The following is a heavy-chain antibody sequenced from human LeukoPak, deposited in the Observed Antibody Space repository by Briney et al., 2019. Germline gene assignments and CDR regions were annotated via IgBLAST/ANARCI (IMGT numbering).Heavy chain of an antibody. D-gene: IGHD3-9*01. CDR1: GFTFSNYW. CDR2: IKGDGSHT. J-gene: IGHJ5*01. Sequence: SGGSLRLSCAASGFTFSNYWMHWVRQAAGKGLVWVSRIKGDGSHTIYADSVKGRFTISRDNAKNTLYLQMKSLRAEDTAVYYCVRDWDHFDFDSWGLGTLVTVSS. CDR3: VRDWDHFDFDS. V-gene: IGHV3-74*01.